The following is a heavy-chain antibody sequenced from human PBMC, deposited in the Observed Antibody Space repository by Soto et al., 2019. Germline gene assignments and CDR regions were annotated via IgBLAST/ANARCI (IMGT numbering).Heavy chain of an antibody. Sequence: EVQLVESGGGLVKPGGSLRLSCISSGFTFRTYTMNWVRQAPGKGLEWVSGIRGFSPYTFYAESVRGRFTISRDNAKKSLLLQMESLRAEDTAVYYCARDRGYDAHDYYYNAMDVWGQGTTVTVSS. V-gene: IGHV3-21*01. CDR2: IRGFSPYT. D-gene: IGHD3-10*01. CDR1: GFTFRTYT. J-gene: IGHJ6*02. CDR3: ARDRGYDAHDYYYNAMDV.